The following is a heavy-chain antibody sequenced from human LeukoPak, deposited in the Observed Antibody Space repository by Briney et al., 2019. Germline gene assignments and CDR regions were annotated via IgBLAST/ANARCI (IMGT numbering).Heavy chain of an antibody. CDR3: ARNGWGLGDY. CDR1: GFTFSNAW. D-gene: IGHD5-24*01. J-gene: IGHJ4*02. CDR2: IKSKTDGGTT. V-gene: IGHV3-15*05. Sequence: GGSLRLSCAASGFTFSNAWMSWVRQAPGKGLEWVGRIKSKTDGGTTDYAAPVKGRFTISRDDSKNSLYLQMNSVKTEDTAVYYCARNGWGLGDYWGQGSLVTVCS.